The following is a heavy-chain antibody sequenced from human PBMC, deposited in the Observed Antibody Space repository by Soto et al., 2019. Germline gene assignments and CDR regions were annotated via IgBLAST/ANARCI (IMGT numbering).Heavy chain of an antibody. V-gene: IGHV3-9*01. Sequence: EVQLVESGGGLVQPGRSLRLSCAASGFTFDDYAMHWVRQAPGKGLECVSGISWNSGSIGYADSVKGRFTISRDNAKNSLYLHMNSLGAEDTALYYFAKDNRYGDYAHYYSDMYVWGKGTTVTVS. CDR2: ISWNSGSI. D-gene: IGHD4-17*01. J-gene: IGHJ6*03. CDR1: GFTFDDYA. CDR3: AKDNRYGDYAHYYSDMYV.